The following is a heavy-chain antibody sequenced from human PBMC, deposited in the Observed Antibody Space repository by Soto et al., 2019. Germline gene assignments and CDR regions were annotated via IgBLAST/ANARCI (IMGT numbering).Heavy chain of an antibody. CDR3: ARHGEDYDFWSGYPYFDY. V-gene: IGHV4-39*01. J-gene: IGHJ4*02. D-gene: IGHD3-3*01. CDR1: GGSISSSSYY. Sequence: PSETLSLTCTCSGGSISSSSYYWGRIRQPPGKGLEWIGSIYYSGSTCCNPSLKSRVTISVDTSKNQFSLKLSSVTAADTAVYYCARHGEDYDFWSGYPYFDYWGQGTLVTVSS. CDR2: IYYSGST.